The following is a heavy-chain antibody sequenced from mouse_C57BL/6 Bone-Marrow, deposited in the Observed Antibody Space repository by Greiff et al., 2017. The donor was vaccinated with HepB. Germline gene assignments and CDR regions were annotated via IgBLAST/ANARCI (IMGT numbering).Heavy chain of an antibody. J-gene: IGHJ4*01. CDR1: GYAFSSSW. CDR2: IYPGDGDT. Sequence: LQESGPELVKPGASVKISCKASGYAFSSSWMNWVKQRPGKGLEWIGRIYPGDGDTNYNGKFKGKATLTADKSSSTAYMQLSSLTSEDSAVYFCATTMVTTGRNYYAMDYWGQGTSVTVSS. V-gene: IGHV1-82*01. D-gene: IGHD2-2*01. CDR3: ATTMVTTGRNYYAMDY.